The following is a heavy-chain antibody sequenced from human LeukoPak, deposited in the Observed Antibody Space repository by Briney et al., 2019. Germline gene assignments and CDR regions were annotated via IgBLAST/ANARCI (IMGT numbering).Heavy chain of an antibody. CDR1: GGSISSGGYY. CDR3: ASSQGYDIDY. Sequence: SETLSLTCTVSGGSISSGGYYWSWIRQHPGKGLEWIGYIYYSGSTNYNPSLKSRVTISVDTSKNQFSLKLSSVTAADTAVYYCASSQGYDIDYWGQGTLVTVSS. V-gene: IGHV4-61*08. CDR2: IYYSGST. D-gene: IGHD5-12*01. J-gene: IGHJ4*02.